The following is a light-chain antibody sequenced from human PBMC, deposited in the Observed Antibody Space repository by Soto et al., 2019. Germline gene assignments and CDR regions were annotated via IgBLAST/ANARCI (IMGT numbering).Light chain of an antibody. CDR1: SSNIGSNY. CDR3: AAWDDSLSGV. Sequence: QTVVTQPPSASGTPGQRVTISCSGSSSNIGSNYVYWYQQLPGTAPKLLIYRNNQRPSGVPDRFSGSKSGTSASLAISGLRSEDEADYYCAAWDDSLSGVFGGETKLTVL. J-gene: IGLJ3*02. CDR2: RNN. V-gene: IGLV1-47*01.